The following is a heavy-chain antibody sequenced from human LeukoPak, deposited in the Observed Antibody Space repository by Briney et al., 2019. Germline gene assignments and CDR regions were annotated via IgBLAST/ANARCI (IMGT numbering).Heavy chain of an antibody. D-gene: IGHD6-19*01. V-gene: IGHV3-66*04. CDR3: AKHQGSGY. Sequence: GGSLRLSCAASGFTVSNHYMSWVRQAPGKGLEWVSLISDGGGTDYADSVRGRSTISRDNSKNTLFLQMHSLRADDTAVYYCAKHQGSGYWGQGTLVTVSS. J-gene: IGHJ4*02. CDR2: ISDGGGT. CDR1: GFTVSNHY.